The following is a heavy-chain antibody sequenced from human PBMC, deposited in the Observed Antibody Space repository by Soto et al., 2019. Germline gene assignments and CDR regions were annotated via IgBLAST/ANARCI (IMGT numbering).Heavy chain of an antibody. CDR1: GGSISSYY. Sequence: TSETLSLTCTVSGGSISSYYWSWIRQPPGKGLEWIGYIYYSGSTNYNPSLKSRVTISVDTSKNQFSLKLSSVTAADTAVYYCARHGGTAPEFDYWGQGTLVTVSS. J-gene: IGHJ4*02. CDR2: IYYSGST. V-gene: IGHV4-59*08. CDR3: ARHGGTAPEFDY. D-gene: IGHD2-15*01.